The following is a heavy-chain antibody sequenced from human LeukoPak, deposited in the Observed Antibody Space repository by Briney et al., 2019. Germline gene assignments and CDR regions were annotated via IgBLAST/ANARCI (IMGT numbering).Heavy chain of an antibody. V-gene: IGHV4-39*01. J-gene: IGHJ4*02. CDR3: ARRGRYCSGGSCYSGFDY. Sequence: PSETLSLTCTVSGGSISSSSYYWGWIRQPPGKGLEWIGSIYYSGSTYYNPSLKSRATISVDTSKNQFSLKLSSVTAADTAVYYCARRGRYCSGGSCYSGFDYWGQGTLVTVSS. CDR2: IYYSGST. CDR1: GGSISSSSYY. D-gene: IGHD2-15*01.